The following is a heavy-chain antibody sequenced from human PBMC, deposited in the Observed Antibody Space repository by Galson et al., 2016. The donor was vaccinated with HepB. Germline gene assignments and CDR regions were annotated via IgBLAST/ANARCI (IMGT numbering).Heavy chain of an antibody. Sequence: SLRLSCAASGFTFSSYWMHWVRQAPGKGLVWVSRINSDGSSTRYADSVKGRCTLSRDNAKNTLYLQLNSLRVEDTAVYYCARGTQSYYDSSGYGVFGSGTSFAYWGQGTLVTVSS. V-gene: IGHV3-74*01. D-gene: IGHD3-22*01. CDR2: INSDGSST. CDR3: ARGTQSYYDSSGYGVFGSGTSFAY. CDR1: GFTFSSYW. J-gene: IGHJ4*02.